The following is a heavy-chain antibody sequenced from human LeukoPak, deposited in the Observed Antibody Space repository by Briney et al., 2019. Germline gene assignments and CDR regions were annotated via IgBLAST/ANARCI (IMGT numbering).Heavy chain of an antibody. J-gene: IGHJ4*02. D-gene: IGHD3-16*01. CDR1: GGSVSTYY. Sequence: SETLSLTCSVSGGSVSTYYWSWIRQPPGKGLEYLGYMSYTGSTNCNPSVKSRLTISIDASRNQVSLNLTCVTAADTAVYYCARIMNGDYFDYWGQGTLVTVSS. CDR2: MSYTGST. CDR3: ARIMNGDYFDY. V-gene: IGHV4-59*02.